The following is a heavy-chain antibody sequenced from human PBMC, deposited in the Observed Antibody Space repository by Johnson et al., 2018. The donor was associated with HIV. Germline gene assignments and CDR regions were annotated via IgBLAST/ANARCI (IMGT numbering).Heavy chain of an antibody. D-gene: IGHD6-19*01. CDR1: GFTFDDYG. V-gene: IGHV3-20*04. Sequence: VQLVESGGGVVRPGGSLRLSCAASGFTFDDYGMNWVRQAPGKGLEWVSGINWNGGSTGYADPVTGRFTISRDNAKNSLHLQMNSLRAEDTAFYYCARDRRNRQWQRLDAFDIWGQGTMVIVSS. CDR3: ARDRRNRQWQRLDAFDI. J-gene: IGHJ3*02. CDR2: INWNGGST.